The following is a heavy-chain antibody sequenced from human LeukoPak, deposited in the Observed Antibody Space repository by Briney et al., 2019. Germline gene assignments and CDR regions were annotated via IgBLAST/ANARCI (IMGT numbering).Heavy chain of an antibody. V-gene: IGHV3-74*01. CDR1: GFPLSSYA. Sequence: GGSLRLSCAASGFPLSSYAMSWVRQASGKGLVWVSRINNDGSSTSYADSVQGRFTISRDNAKNTLYLQMNSLRAEDTALYYCARVARGDYYYYYMDVWGKGTTVTVSS. CDR2: INNDGSST. D-gene: IGHD3-10*01. J-gene: IGHJ6*03. CDR3: ARVARGDYYYYYMDV.